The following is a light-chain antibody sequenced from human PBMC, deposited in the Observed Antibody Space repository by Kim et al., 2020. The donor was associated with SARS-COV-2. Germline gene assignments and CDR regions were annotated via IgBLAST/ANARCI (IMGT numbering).Light chain of an antibody. J-gene: IGKJ1*01. CDR3: QQYNSFPWT. V-gene: IGKV1-5*03. CDR1: ESISTW. CDR2: KAS. Sequence: ASKGDRITITCRASESISTWLAWYQQKPGKAPKLLIYKASSLQSGVPSRFSGSGSGTEFSLTVSSLQPDDFATYYCQQYNSFPWTFGQGTKVDIK.